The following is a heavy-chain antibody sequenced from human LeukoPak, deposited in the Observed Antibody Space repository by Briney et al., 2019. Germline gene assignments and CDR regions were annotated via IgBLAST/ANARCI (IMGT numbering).Heavy chain of an antibody. D-gene: IGHD2-15*01. CDR1: GGSISSSRDY. V-gene: IGHV4-39*01. Sequence: SETLSLTCIVSGGSISSSRDYWAWIRQPPGKGLEWIANIYYSGSTYYSPSLKSRVIISVDTSKNQFSLKLSSVTAADTAVYYCARGGVVGHYYYYMDVWGKGTTVTVSS. CDR2: IYYSGST. CDR3: ARGGVVGHYYYYMDV. J-gene: IGHJ6*03.